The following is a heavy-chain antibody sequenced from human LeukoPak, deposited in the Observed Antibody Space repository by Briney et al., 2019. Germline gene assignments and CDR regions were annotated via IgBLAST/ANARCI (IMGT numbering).Heavy chain of an antibody. Sequence: PGGSLRLSCAASGFTVSSNYMTWVRQAPGKGLEWVANINQGESEKYYVDSVKGRFTISRDNAKNSLYLQMNSLRAEDTAVYYWAGDYHYYMDVWGKGTTVSVSS. V-gene: IGHV3-7*01. CDR2: INQGESEK. CDR1: GFTVSSNY. J-gene: IGHJ6*03. CDR3: AGDYHYYMDV.